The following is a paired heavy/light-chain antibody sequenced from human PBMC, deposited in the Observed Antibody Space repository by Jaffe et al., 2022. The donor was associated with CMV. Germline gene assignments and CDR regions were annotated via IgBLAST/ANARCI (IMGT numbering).Heavy chain of an antibody. V-gene: IGHV3-11*01. Sequence: QVQLVESGGGLVKPGGSLRLSCAASGFTFSDYYMSWIRQAPGKGLEWVSYISSSGSTIYYADSVKGRFTISRDNAKNSLYLQMNSLRAEDTAVYYCARVPASVYWYFDLWGRGTLVTVSS. D-gene: IGHD2-15*01. CDR2: ISSSGSTI. J-gene: IGHJ2*01. CDR3: ARVPASVYWYFDL. CDR1: GFTFSDYY.
Light chain of an antibody. V-gene: IGKV1-5*03. CDR3: QQYNSIRGT. CDR2: KAS. Sequence: DIQMTQSPSTLSASVGDRVTITCRASQSISSWLAWYQQKPGKAPKLLIYKASSLESGVPSRFSGSGSGTEFTLTISSLQPDDFATYYCQQYNSIRGTFGQGTKLEIK. CDR1: QSISSW. J-gene: IGKJ2*01.